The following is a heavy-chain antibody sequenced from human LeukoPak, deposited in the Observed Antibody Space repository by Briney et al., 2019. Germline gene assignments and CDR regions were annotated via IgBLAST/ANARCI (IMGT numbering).Heavy chain of an antibody. Sequence: ASVKVSCKASGYTFTNYAMNWVRQAPGQGLEWMGIINPSGGSTSYAQKFQGRVTMTRDMSTSTVYMELSSLRSEDTAVYYCAREEIQLWPNYFDYWGQGTLVTVSS. CDR3: AREEIQLWPNYFDY. CDR2: INPSGGST. D-gene: IGHD5-18*01. CDR1: GYTFTNYA. J-gene: IGHJ4*02. V-gene: IGHV1-46*01.